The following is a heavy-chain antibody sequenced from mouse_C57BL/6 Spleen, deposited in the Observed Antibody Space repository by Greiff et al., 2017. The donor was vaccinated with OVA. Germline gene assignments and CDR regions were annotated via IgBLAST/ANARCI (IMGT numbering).Heavy chain of an antibody. D-gene: IGHD2-5*01. J-gene: IGHJ2*01. CDR3: VRGYSNLFDY. CDR1: GFTFNTYA. V-gene: IGHV10-3*01. Sequence: EVKLVESGGGLVQPKGSLKLSCAASGFTFNTYAMHWVRQAPGKGLEWVARIRRKSSNYATYYADSVKDRFTISRDDSQSMLYLQMNNLKTEDTAMYYCVRGYSNLFDYWGQGTTLTVSS. CDR2: IRRKSSNYAT.